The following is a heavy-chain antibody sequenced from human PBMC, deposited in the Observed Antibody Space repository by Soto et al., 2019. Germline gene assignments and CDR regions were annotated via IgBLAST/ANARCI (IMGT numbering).Heavy chain of an antibody. CDR2: IYPGDSDT. J-gene: IGHJ6*02. CDR3: ARPGFYYGSSGSSYYYYGMDV. Sequence: GESLKISCKGSGYSFTSYWIGWVRQMPGKGLEWMGIIYPGDSDTRYSPSFQGQVTISADKSISTAYLQWSSLKASDTAMYYCARPGFYYGSSGSSYYYYGMDVWGQGTTVTVSS. D-gene: IGHD3-22*01. V-gene: IGHV5-51*01. CDR1: GYSFTSYW.